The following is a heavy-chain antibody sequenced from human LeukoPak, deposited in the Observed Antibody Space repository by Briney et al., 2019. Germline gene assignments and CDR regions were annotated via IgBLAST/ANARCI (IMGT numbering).Heavy chain of an antibody. CDR2: IKQDGSER. CDR3: ASPTIFGVVIYY. J-gene: IGHJ4*02. V-gene: IGHV3-7*01. D-gene: IGHD3-3*01. Sequence: GGSLRLSCAASGFTFSSYWMSWVRQTRGKGLEWVANIKQDGSERYYVDSVKGRFTISRDNAKNSLYLQMNSLRAEDTAVYYCASPTIFGVVIYYWGQGTLVTVSS. CDR1: GFTFSSYW.